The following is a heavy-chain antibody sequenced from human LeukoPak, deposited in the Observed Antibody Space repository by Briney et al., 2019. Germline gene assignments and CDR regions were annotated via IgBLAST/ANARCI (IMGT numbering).Heavy chain of an antibody. CDR2: INHSGST. Sequence: PSETLSLTCAVYGGSFSGYYWSWIRQPPGKGLEWIGEINHSGSTNYNPSLKSRVTISVDTSKNQFSLKLSSVTAADTAVYYCAVAGKTYWFDPWGQGTLVTVSS. J-gene: IGHJ5*02. D-gene: IGHD6-19*01. CDR3: AVAGKTYWFDP. V-gene: IGHV4-34*01. CDR1: GGSFSGYY.